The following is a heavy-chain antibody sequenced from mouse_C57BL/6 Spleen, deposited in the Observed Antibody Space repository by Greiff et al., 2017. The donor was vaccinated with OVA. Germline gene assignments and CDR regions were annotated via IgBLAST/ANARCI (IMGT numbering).Heavy chain of an antibody. J-gene: IGHJ2*01. CDR1: GFTFSSYT. D-gene: IGHD1-1*01. CDR2: ISGGGGNT. Sequence: EVKVVESGGGLVKPGGSLKLSCAASGFTFSSYTMSWVRQTPEKRLEWVATISGGGGNTYYPDSVKGRFTISRDNAKNTLYLQMSSLRSEDTALYYCAREGYGSHFDYWGQGTTLTVSS. CDR3: AREGYGSHFDY. V-gene: IGHV5-9*01.